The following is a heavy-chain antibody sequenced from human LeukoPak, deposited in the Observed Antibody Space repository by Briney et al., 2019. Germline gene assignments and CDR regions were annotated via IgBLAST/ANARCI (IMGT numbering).Heavy chain of an antibody. V-gene: IGHV3-20*04. CDR2: INWNGGST. CDR1: GFTFYDYG. J-gene: IGHJ4*02. D-gene: IGHD1-1*01. CDR3: ARDMETYYFDY. Sequence: GGSLRLSCAASGFTFYDYGMSWVRQAPGKGLEWVSGINWNGGSTVYADSVKGRFTISRDNAKNSLYLQMNSLRAEDTALYYCARDMETYYFDYWGQGTLVTVSS.